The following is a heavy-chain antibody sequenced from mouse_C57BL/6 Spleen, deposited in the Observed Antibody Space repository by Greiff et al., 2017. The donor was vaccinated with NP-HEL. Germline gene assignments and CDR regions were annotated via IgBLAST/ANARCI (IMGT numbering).Heavy chain of an antibody. Sequence: QVQLQQPGAELVKPGASVKLSCKASGYTFTSYWMQWVNQRPGQGLEWIGEIDPSDSYTNYNQKFKGKATLTVDTSSSTAYMQISSLTSEDSAVYYCANAPSMDYWGQGTSVTVSS. J-gene: IGHJ4*01. CDR3: ANAPSMDY. CDR1: GYTFTSYW. V-gene: IGHV1-50*01. CDR2: IDPSDSYT.